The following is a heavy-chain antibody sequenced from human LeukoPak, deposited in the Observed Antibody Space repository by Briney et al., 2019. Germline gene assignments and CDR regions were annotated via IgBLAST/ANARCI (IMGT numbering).Heavy chain of an antibody. CDR2: ISGSGGST. V-gene: IGHV3-23*01. CDR3: AKAKGWLVQHAFDI. D-gene: IGHD6-19*01. CDR1: GLTFDDYA. Sequence: GGSLRLSCAASGLTFDDYAMHWVRQAPGKGLEWVSAISGSGGSTYYADSVKGRFTISRDNSKNTLYLQMNSLRAEDTAVYYCAKAKGWLVQHAFDIWGQGTMVTVSS. J-gene: IGHJ3*02.